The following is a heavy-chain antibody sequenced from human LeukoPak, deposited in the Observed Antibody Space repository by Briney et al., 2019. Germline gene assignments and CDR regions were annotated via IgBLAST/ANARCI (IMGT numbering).Heavy chain of an antibody. CDR2: IKTKTAGGTI. Sequence: PGGSLRLSCAASGFTFSNAWMNWVRQAPGRGLEWVGRIKTKTAGGTIDYAAPVKGRFTISRDDSKNMLYLQMNSLKTEDTAVYYCAKEGVSITGTTTQSPYWYFDLWGRGTLVTVSS. CDR1: GFTFSNAW. J-gene: IGHJ2*01. V-gene: IGHV3-15*07. CDR3: AKEGVSITGTTTQSPYWYFDL. D-gene: IGHD1-7*01.